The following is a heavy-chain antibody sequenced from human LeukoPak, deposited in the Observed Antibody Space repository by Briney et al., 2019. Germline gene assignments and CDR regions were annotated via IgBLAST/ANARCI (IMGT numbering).Heavy chain of an antibody. CDR1: GYTFTGYY. V-gene: IGHV1-2*02. CDR2: INPNSGGT. CDR3: ARDGLEITGTTGFDY. Sequence: ASVKVSCKASGYTFTGYYMHWVRQAPGQGLEWVGWINPNSGGTNYAQKFQGRVTMTRDTSISTAYMGLSRLRSDDTAVYYCARDGLEITGTTGFDYWGQGTLVTVSS. D-gene: IGHD1-7*01. J-gene: IGHJ4*02.